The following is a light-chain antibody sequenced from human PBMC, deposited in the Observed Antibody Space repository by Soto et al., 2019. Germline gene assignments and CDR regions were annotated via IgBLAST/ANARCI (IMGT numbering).Light chain of an antibody. CDR1: QSISSY. V-gene: IGKV1-39*01. CDR3: QQSYSALWT. Sequence: DIQMTQSPSSRSASVGDRVTITCRASQSISSYLNWYQQKPGKAPKLLISAASSLQSGVPSRFSGSGSGTDFTLTISGLQREDSATYYCQQSYSALWTLGQGTKVEIK. CDR2: AAS. J-gene: IGKJ1*01.